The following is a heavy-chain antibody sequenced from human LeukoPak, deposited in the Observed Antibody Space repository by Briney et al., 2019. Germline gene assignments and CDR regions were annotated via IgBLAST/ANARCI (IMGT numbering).Heavy chain of an antibody. CDR3: ARAPRRGYSYGYRAFDI. D-gene: IGHD5-18*01. CDR1: GGSISSYY. Sequence: PSETLSLTCTVSGGSISSYYWSWIRQPPGKGLEWIGDIYYSGYTNYNPSLKSRVTISVDTSKNQFSLKLRSVTAADTAVYYCARAPRRGYSYGYRAFDIWGQGTMVTVSS. V-gene: IGHV4-59*01. CDR2: IYYSGYT. J-gene: IGHJ3*02.